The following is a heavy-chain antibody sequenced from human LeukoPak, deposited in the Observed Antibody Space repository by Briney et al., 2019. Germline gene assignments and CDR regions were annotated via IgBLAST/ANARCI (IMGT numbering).Heavy chain of an antibody. CDR2: ISGSGGST. CDR3: AKAAGPNYYYYYMDV. D-gene: IGHD1/OR15-1a*01. J-gene: IGHJ6*03. Sequence: GGSLRLSCAASGFTFSSYAMSWVRQAPGKGLEWVSAISGSGGSTYYADSVKGRFTISRDNAKNSLYLQMNSLRAEDTALYYCAKAAGPNYYYYYMDVWGKGTTVTVSS. CDR1: GFTFSSYA. V-gene: IGHV3-23*01.